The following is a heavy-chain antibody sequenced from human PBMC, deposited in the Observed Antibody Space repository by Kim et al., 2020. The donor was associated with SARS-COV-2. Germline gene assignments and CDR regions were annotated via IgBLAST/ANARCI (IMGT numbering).Heavy chain of an antibody. Sequence: SLRLSCAASGFTFGDYAMHWVRQAPGKGLEWVSGISWNSGSIGYADSVKGRFTISRDNAKNSLYLQMNSLSTDDTALYYCAKVRYSSGWDYFDYWGQGTLVTVSS. V-gene: IGHV3-9*01. CDR1: GFTFGDYA. CDR2: ISWNSGSI. D-gene: IGHD6-19*01. J-gene: IGHJ4*02. CDR3: AKVRYSSGWDYFDY.